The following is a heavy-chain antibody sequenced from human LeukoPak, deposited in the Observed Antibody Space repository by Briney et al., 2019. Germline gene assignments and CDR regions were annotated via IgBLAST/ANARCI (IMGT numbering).Heavy chain of an antibody. J-gene: IGHJ4*02. Sequence: PGGSLRLSCAASGFTFSSYWVSWVRQAPGKGLEWVANIKQDGSEKYYVDSVKGRFTISRDNAKNSLYLQMNSLRAEDTAVYYCARDWSSGSCSDYWGQGTLVTVSS. D-gene: IGHD2-15*01. CDR1: GFTFSSYW. CDR2: IKQDGSEK. CDR3: ARDWSSGSCSDY. V-gene: IGHV3-7*01.